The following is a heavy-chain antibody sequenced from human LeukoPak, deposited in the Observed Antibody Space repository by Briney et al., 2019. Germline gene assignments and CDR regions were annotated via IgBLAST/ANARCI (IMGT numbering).Heavy chain of an antibody. D-gene: IGHD3-9*01. CDR1: GFTFSRFS. Sequence: GGSLRLSCAASGFTFSRFSMNWVRQFAGKGLEWISYINSNGNIGCADSVKGRFTISRDDAKNSLFLQMNSLRAEDTAVYYCARDKDWAFDFWGHGTLVTVSS. J-gene: IGHJ4*01. CDR3: ARDKDWAFDF. V-gene: IGHV3-48*01. CDR2: INSNGNI.